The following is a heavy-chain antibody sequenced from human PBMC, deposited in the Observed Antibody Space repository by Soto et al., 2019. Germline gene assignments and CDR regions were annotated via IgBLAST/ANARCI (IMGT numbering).Heavy chain of an antibody. CDR1: SGSISSSNW. V-gene: IGHV4-4*02. CDR2: IYHSGST. D-gene: IGHD3-22*01. J-gene: IGHJ4*02. CDR3: ARSSLPYYHFDY. Sequence: SETLSLTCAVSSGSISSSNWWSWVRQPPGKGLEWIGEIYHSGSTNYNPSLKSRVTISVDKSKNQFSLKLSSVTAADTAVYYCARSSLPYYHFDYWGQGTLVTVSS.